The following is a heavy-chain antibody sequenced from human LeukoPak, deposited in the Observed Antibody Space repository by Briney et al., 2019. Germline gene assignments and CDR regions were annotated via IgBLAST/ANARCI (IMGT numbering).Heavy chain of an antibody. CDR1: GGSFSGYY. D-gene: IGHD6-19*01. CDR2: INHSGST. J-gene: IGHJ4*02. Sequence: SETLSLTCAVDGGSFSGYYWSWIRQPPGKGLEWIGEINHSGSTNYNPSLKSRVTISVDTSKNQFSLKLSSVTAADTAVYYCATPSRYSSGWYGVGYWGQGTLVTVSS. V-gene: IGHV4-34*01. CDR3: ATPSRYSSGWYGVGY.